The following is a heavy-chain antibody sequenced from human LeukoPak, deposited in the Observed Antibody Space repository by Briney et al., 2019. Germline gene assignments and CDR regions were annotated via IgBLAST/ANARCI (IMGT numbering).Heavy chain of an antibody. CDR2: ISAYNGNT. CDR3: ARDHSAISLDY. J-gene: IGHJ4*02. CDR1: GYTFTSYG. D-gene: IGHD3-9*01. Sequence: ASVKVSCKASGYTFTSYGISWVRQAPGQGLEWMGWISAYNGNTNYTQKLQGRVTITTDTSTSTAYMELRSLRSDDTAVYYCARDHSAISLDYWGQGTLVTVSS. V-gene: IGHV1-18*01.